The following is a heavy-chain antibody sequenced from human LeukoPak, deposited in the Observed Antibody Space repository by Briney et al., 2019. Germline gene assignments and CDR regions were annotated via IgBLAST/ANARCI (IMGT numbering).Heavy chain of an antibody. D-gene: IGHD4-11*01. V-gene: IGHV1-2*02. J-gene: IGHJ4*02. CDR1: GYTLTGYY. CDR2: INLNSGGT. Sequence: ASVNVSCKASGYTLTGYYIHWVRQAPGQGLEWMGWINLNSGGTTYAQKFQGRVTMTRDTSISTAYMELSRLRSDDTAVYFCAKDAVTVATPYFDFWGQGTLVTVSS. CDR3: AKDAVTVATPYFDF.